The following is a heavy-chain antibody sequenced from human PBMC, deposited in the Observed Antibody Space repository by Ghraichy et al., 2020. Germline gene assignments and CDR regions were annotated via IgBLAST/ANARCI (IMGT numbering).Heavy chain of an antibody. CDR2: IDNDGRDT. D-gene: IGHD2/OR15-2a*01. Sequence: GVSLRLSCAASGFTFTAYWIHWVRQSPGKGLVWVARIDNDGRDTIYADSVKGRFTISRDNAKDTLFLQMNSLRDGDTAVYFCARGGFSHSFDVWGQGTLVTVSS. CDR1: GFTFTAYW. V-gene: IGHV3-74*01. CDR3: ARGGFSHSFDV. J-gene: IGHJ3*01.